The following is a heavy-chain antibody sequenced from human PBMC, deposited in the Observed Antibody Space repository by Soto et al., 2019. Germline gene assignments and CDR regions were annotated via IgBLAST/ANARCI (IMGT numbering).Heavy chain of an antibody. CDR1: GFTVSSNY. J-gene: IGHJ6*02. CDR3: AGTAAGTFDYYYGMDV. Sequence: PGGSLRLSCAASGFTVSSNYMSWVRQAPGKGLERVSVIYSGGSTYYADSVKGRFTISRDNSKNTLYLQMNSLRAEDTAVYYCAGTAAGTFDYYYGMDVWGQGTTVTVSS. V-gene: IGHV3-53*01. D-gene: IGHD6-13*01. CDR2: IYSGGST.